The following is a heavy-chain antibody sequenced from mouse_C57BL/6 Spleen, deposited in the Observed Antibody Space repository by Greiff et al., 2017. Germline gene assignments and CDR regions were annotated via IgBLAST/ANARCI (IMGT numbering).Heavy chain of an antibody. CDR3: ARGPLTGPYFDY. CDR1: GYAFSSSW. D-gene: IGHD4-1*01. J-gene: IGHJ2*01. CDR2: IYPGDGDT. Sequence: QVQLQQSGPELVKPGASVKISCKASGYAFSSSWMNWVKQRPGKGLEWIGRIYPGDGDTNYNGKFKGKATLTADKSSSTAYMQLSSLTSEDSAVYFGARGPLTGPYFDYWGQGTTLTVSS. V-gene: IGHV1-82*01.